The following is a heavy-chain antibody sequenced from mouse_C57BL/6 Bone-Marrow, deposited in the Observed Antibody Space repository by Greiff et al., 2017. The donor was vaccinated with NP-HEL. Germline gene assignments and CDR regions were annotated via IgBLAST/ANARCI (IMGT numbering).Heavy chain of an antibody. D-gene: IGHD2-12*01. Sequence: VQLQQSGAELARPGASVKMSCKASGYTFTSYSMHWVKQRPGQGLEWIGYINPSSGYTKYNQKFKDKATLNADKYYRTAYMQLSSLPSDVSAFYYFARDYYSPSCFAYWGQGTLVTVSA. V-gene: IGHV1-4*01. CDR3: ARDYYSPSCFAY. J-gene: IGHJ3*01. CDR1: GYTFTSYS. CDR2: INPSSGYT.